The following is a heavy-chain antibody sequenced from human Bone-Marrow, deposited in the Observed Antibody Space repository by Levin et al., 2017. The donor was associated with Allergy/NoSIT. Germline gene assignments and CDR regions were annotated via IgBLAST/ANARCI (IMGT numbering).Heavy chain of an antibody. CDR3: AKERDGDYAEDAFDV. CDR2: ISYDGSNK. V-gene: IGHV3-30*18. D-gene: IGHD4-17*01. CDR1: GFNFNNYD. Sequence: GESLKISCAASGFNFNNYDIHWVRQAPGKGLEWVAFISYDGSNKYYADSVKGRFTISRDNSKNTLYLQMKSLRAEDTAVYYCAKERDGDYAEDAFDVWGQGTMVTVSS. J-gene: IGHJ3*01.